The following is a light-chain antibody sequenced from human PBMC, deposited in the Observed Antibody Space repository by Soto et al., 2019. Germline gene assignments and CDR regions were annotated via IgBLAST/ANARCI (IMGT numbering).Light chain of an antibody. CDR2: AAS. J-gene: IGKJ1*01. CDR1: QSVSDR. V-gene: IGKV3-15*01. Sequence: EIVMTQSPDTLSVSPGERATLSFRASQSVSDRVVWYQQKSGQAPSLLIYAASTRAAGVPARFSGSGSGTEFTLTLCSLQSEDFAVYFCQRCADWPKTFGQGTKVDIK. CDR3: QRCADWPKT.